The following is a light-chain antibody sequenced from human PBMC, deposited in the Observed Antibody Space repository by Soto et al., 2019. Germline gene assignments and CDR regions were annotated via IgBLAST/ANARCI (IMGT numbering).Light chain of an antibody. CDR2: EVS. CDR3: SSFTISSTRV. J-gene: IGLJ2*01. Sequence: QSALTQPASVSGSPGQSITISCTGTSSDVGGYNYVSWYQQHPGKAPKLMIYEVSNRPSGVSNRFSGSKSVNTASLTISELQAEDEDDYYCSSFTISSTRVFGGGTKLTV. CDR1: SSDVGGYNY. V-gene: IGLV2-14*01.